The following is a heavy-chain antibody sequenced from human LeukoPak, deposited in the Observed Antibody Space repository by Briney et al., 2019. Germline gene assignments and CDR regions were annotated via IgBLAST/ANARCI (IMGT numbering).Heavy chain of an antibody. Sequence: SETLSLTCTVSGGSISSYYWSWIRQPPGKGLEWIGYIYYSGSTNYNPSLKSRVTISVDTSKNQFSLKLSSVTAADTAVYYCARADPLMLRGLRTGFDYWGQGTLVTVSS. CDR1: GGSISSYY. J-gene: IGHJ4*02. CDR3: ARADPLMLRGLRTGFDY. CDR2: IYYSGST. V-gene: IGHV4-59*01. D-gene: IGHD4-17*01.